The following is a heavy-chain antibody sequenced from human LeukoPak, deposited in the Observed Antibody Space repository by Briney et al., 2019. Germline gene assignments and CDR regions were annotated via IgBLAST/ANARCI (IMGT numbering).Heavy chain of an antibody. J-gene: IGHJ4*02. D-gene: IGHD3-3*01. CDR2: ISSSGSTI. Sequence: GGSLRLSCAASGFTFSSYEMNWVRQAPGKGLEWVSYISSSGSTIYYADSVKGRFTVSRDNAKNSLYLQMNSLRAEDTALYYCARGASFVFDWGQGTLVTVYS. CDR3: ARGASFVFD. V-gene: IGHV3-48*03. CDR1: GFTFSSYE.